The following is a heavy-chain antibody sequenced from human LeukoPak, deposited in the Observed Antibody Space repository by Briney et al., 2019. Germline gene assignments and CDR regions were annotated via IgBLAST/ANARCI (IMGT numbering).Heavy chain of an antibody. Sequence: GGSLRLSCAASGLTFSSYWMSWVRQAPGKGLEWVANIRQDGSEKHYVDSVTGRFTISRDNTKNSLYLQMNSLRADDTAVYYCARDLAGPPQEAFDIWGQGTMVTVSS. CDR3: ARDLAGPPQEAFDI. CDR2: IRQDGSEK. V-gene: IGHV3-7*01. J-gene: IGHJ3*02. CDR1: GLTFSSYW.